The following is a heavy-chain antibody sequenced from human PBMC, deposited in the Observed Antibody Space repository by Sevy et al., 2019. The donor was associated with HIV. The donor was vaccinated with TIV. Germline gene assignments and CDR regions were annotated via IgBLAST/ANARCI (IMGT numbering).Heavy chain of an antibody. D-gene: IGHD3-10*01. Sequence: GGSLRLSCAASGFTFSSYSMNWVRQAPGKGLEWVSSISSSSNYIYYADSVKGRFTISRDNARNSLYLQMNSLRAEDTAVYYCARDPRNYYGSGGDYWGQRTLVTVSS. V-gene: IGHV3-21*01. J-gene: IGHJ4*02. CDR3: ARDPRNYYGSGGDY. CDR2: ISSSSNYI. CDR1: GFTFSSYS.